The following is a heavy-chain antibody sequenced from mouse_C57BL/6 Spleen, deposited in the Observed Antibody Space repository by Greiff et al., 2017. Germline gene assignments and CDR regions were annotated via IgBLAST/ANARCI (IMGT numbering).Heavy chain of an antibody. CDR2: IHPNSGST. D-gene: IGHD1-2*01. CDR3: ARYRITTAYYFDY. CDR1: GYTFTSYW. Sequence: VQLQQPGAELVKPGASVKLSCKASGYTFTSYWMHWVKQRPGQGLEWIGMIHPNSGSTNYNEKFKSKATLTVDKSSSTAYMQLISLTSEDSAVYYWARYRITTAYYFDYWGQGTTLTVSS. V-gene: IGHV1-64*01. J-gene: IGHJ2*01.